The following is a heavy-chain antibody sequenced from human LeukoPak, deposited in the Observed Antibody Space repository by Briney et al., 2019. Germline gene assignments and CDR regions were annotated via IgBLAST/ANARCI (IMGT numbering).Heavy chain of an antibody. V-gene: IGHV4-34*01. J-gene: IGHJ5*02. D-gene: IGHD4-17*01. CDR2: INHSGST. Sequence: PSETLSLTCAVYGGSFSGYYWSWIRQPPGKGLEWIGEINHSGSTNYNPSLKSRVTISVDTSKNQFSLKLSSVTAADTAVYYCARDLWYGDYRWFDPWGQGTLVTVSS. CDR1: GGSFSGYY. CDR3: ARDLWYGDYRWFDP.